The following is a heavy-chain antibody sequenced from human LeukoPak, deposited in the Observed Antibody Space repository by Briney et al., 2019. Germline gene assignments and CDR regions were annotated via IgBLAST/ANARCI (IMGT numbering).Heavy chain of an antibody. CDR3: ARDAIVVVTAIRFDH. CDR2: ISSSSSYI. Sequence: GGSLRLSCAASGFTFSSYSMNWVRQAPGKGLEWVSSISSSSSYIYYADSVKGRFTISRDNAKNSLYLQMNSLRAEDTAVYYCARDAIVVVTAIRFDHWGRGTLVTVSS. J-gene: IGHJ4*02. CDR1: GFTFSSYS. V-gene: IGHV3-21*01. D-gene: IGHD2-21*02.